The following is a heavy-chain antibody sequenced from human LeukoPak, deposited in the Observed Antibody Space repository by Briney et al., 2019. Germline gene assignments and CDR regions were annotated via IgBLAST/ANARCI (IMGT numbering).Heavy chain of an antibody. CDR1: GYTFTNYG. Sequence: ASVKVSCKASGYTFTNYGISWVRQAPGQGLEWMGWISAYNGNTNYAQKLQGRVTMTTDTSTSTAYMELRSLRSDDTAVYYCARDRDYGDYNTQDLFIYWGQGTLVTVSS. D-gene: IGHD4-17*01. V-gene: IGHV1-18*01. CDR3: ARDRDYGDYNTQDLFIY. J-gene: IGHJ4*02. CDR2: ISAYNGNT.